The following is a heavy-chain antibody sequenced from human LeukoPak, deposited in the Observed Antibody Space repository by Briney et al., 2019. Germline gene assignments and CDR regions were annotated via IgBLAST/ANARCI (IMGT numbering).Heavy chain of an antibody. CDR1: GGSISLYY. Sequence: SETLSLTCTVSGGSISLYYWNFIRQPAGKGLEWIGRIFTTGITNYNPSLKSRVTMSVDTFKNQFSLNLSSVTAADTAVYYCARESSGTYYNPLGYMDVWGKGTTVTVSS. D-gene: IGHD3-10*01. CDR3: ARESSGTYYNPLGYMDV. V-gene: IGHV4-4*07. J-gene: IGHJ6*03. CDR2: IFTTGIT.